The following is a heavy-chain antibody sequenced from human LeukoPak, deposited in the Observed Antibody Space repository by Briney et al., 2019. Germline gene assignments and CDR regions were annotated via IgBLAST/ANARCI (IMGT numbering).Heavy chain of an antibody. Sequence: ASVKVSFKTSGYTFTIYGISWVRQAPGQGLEWMGLISAYGNTNYAQNLQGRVTMTTDTSTSTAYMELRSLRSDDTAVYYCARESDTGKDFDHWGQGTLVTVSS. CDR2: ISAYGNT. D-gene: IGHD1-1*01. V-gene: IGHV1-18*01. CDR1: GYTFTIYG. J-gene: IGHJ4*02. CDR3: ARESDTGKDFDH.